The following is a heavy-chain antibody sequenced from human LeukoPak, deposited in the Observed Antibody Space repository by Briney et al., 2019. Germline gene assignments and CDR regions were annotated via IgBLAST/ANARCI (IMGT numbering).Heavy chain of an antibody. Sequence: PSETLSLTCAVYVGSFSGYYWSWIRQPPGKGLEWIGEINHSVSTNYNPSLKSRVTISVDTSKNQFSLKLSSVTAADTAVYYCARDGGSGYYYFAPIWYFDYWGQGTLVTVSS. J-gene: IGHJ4*02. CDR1: VGSFSGYY. CDR3: ARDGGSGYYYFAPIWYFDY. V-gene: IGHV4-34*01. CDR2: INHSVST. D-gene: IGHD3-22*01.